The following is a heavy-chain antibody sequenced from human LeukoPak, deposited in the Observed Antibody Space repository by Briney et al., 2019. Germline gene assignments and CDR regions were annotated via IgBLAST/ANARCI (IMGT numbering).Heavy chain of an antibody. V-gene: IGHV3-23*01. CDR1: GFAFSSYA. J-gene: IGHJ4*02. Sequence: PGGSLRLSCTASGFAFSSYAMSWVRQAPGVGLEWVSAIDGGGGRTWHADSVRGRFTISRDNSKNTLFMQMNSLRAEDTAVYYCAEDFYDSSGSRYDYWGQGTLVTVSS. CDR3: AEDFYDSSGSRYDY. D-gene: IGHD3-22*01. CDR2: IDGGGGRT.